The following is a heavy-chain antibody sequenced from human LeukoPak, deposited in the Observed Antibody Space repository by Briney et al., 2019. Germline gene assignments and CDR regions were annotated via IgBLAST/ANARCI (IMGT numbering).Heavy chain of an antibody. D-gene: IGHD6-19*01. Sequence: ASVKVSCKASEYTFTSYAMHWVRQAPGQRLEWMGWINAGNGNTKYSQKFQGRVTITRDTSASTAYMELSSLRSEDTAVYYCARDPGYSSGWSYVDYWGQGTLVTVSS. V-gene: IGHV1-3*01. CDR2: INAGNGNT. CDR1: EYTFTSYA. J-gene: IGHJ4*02. CDR3: ARDPGYSSGWSYVDY.